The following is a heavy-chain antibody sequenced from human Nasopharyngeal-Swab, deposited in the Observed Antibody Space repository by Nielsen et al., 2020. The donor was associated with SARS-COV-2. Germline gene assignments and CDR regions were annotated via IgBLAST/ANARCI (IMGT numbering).Heavy chain of an antibody. CDR3: ARVYSSSWIDAFDI. V-gene: IGHV1-18*01. J-gene: IGHJ3*02. Sequence: ASVKVSCKAPGYTFTSYGISWVRPAPGQGLEWMGWISAYNGNTNYAQKLQGRVTMTRNTSISTAYMELSSLRAEDTAVYYCARVYSSSWIDAFDIWGQGTMVTVSS. D-gene: IGHD6-13*01. CDR1: GYTFTSYG. CDR2: ISAYNGNT.